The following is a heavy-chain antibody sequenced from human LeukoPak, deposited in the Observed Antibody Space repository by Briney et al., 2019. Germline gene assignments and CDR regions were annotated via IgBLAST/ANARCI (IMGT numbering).Heavy chain of an antibody. D-gene: IGHD3-22*01. CDR3: ARAPLTMRGTENAFYI. V-gene: IGHV1-69*13. CDR1: GGTFSSYA. CDR2: IIPIFGTA. Sequence: SVKVSCKASGGTFSSYAISWVRQAPGQGLEWMGGIIPIFGTANYAQKFQGRVTITADESTSTAYMELSSLRSEDTAVYYCARAPLTMRGTENAFYIWGQGTMVTVAS. J-gene: IGHJ3*02.